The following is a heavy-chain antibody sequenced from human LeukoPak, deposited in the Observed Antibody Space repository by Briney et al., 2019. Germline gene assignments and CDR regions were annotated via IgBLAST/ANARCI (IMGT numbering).Heavy chain of an antibody. D-gene: IGHD6-6*01. CDR3: ARRRGSSSVDY. CDR2: VYYNGST. J-gene: IGHJ4*02. Sequence: SETLSLTCTVSGGSISSSSYYWGWIRQPPGKGLEWIGNVYYNGSTYYNPSLKSRVTISVDTSKNQFSLKLSSVTAADTAVYYCARRRGSSSVDYWGQGTLVTVSS. V-gene: IGHV4-39*01. CDR1: GGSISSSSYY.